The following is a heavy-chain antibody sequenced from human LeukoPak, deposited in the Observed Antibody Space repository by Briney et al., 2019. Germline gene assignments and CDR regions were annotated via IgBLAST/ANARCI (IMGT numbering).Heavy chain of an antibody. V-gene: IGHV3-7*04. D-gene: IGHD1-7*01. Sequence: PGGSLRLSCAASGFTFRNYWMNWVRQAPGKGPEWVANIKPDGSEKRYVDSVKGRFTISRDNAKNSLYLQMNSLRAEDTAVYYCARVVGTDEGADYWGQGNLVTVSS. CDR2: IKPDGSEK. CDR3: ARVVGTDEGADY. J-gene: IGHJ4*02. CDR1: GFTFRNYW.